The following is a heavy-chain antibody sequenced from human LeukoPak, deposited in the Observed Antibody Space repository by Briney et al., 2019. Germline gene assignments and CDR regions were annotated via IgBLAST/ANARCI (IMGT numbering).Heavy chain of an antibody. CDR2: IIPILGIA. V-gene: IGHV1-69*04. CDR1: GGTFSSYA. Sequence: SVKVSCKASGGTFSSYAISWVRQAPGQGLEWMGRIIPILGIANYAQKFQGRVTITADKSTSTAYMELSSLRSEDTAVYYCARGAITGTKLGAFDIWGQGTMVTVSS. CDR3: ARGAITGTKLGAFDI. D-gene: IGHD1-7*01. J-gene: IGHJ3*02.